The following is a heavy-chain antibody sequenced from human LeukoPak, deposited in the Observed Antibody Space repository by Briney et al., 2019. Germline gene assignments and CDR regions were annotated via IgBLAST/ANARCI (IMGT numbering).Heavy chain of an antibody. Sequence: GGSLRLSCAASGFTFSSYSMNWVRQAPGKGLEWVSSISSSSSYIYYADSVKGRFTISRDNAKNSLYLQMNGLRAEDTAVYYCARDWTGDSGDYWGQGTLVTVSS. CDR1: GFTFSSYS. V-gene: IGHV3-21*01. J-gene: IGHJ4*02. CDR2: ISSSSSYI. D-gene: IGHD3-10*01. CDR3: ARDWTGDSGDY.